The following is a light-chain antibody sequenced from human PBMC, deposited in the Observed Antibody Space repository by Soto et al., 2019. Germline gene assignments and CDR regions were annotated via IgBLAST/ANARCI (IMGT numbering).Light chain of an antibody. CDR1: SSNIGAGYD. Sequence: QAVVTQPPSVSGAPGQWVTISCTGSSSNIGAGYDVHWYQQLPGTAPKLLIYGNSNRPSGVPDRFSGSKSGTSASLAITGLQAEAQADYYCQSYDSSLSGYVVFGGGTKVTVL. J-gene: IGLJ2*01. CDR2: GNS. V-gene: IGLV1-40*01. CDR3: QSYDSSLSGYVV.